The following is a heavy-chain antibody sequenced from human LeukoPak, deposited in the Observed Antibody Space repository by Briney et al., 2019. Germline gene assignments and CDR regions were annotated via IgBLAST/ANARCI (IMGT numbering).Heavy chain of an antibody. CDR2: LYYSGST. V-gene: IGHV4-59*08. D-gene: IGHD6-19*01. J-gene: IGHJ1*01. Sequence: PSETLSLTCTVSGGSISSYYWSWIRQPPGKGLEWIGYLYYSGSTHYNPSLKSRVTISVDTSKNQFSLKLSSVTAADTAVYYCARHGYSSGWGNEYFQHWGQGTLVTVSS. CDR3: ARHGYSSGWGNEYFQH. CDR1: GGSISSYY.